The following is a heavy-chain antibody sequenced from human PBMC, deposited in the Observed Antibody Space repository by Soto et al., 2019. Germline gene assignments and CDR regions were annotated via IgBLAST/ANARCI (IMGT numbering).Heavy chain of an antibody. CDR2: ISGSGGST. V-gene: IGHV3-23*01. CDR3: AKSIRRPAAKAYGMDV. Sequence: PGGSLRLSCAASGFTFSSYAMSWVRQAPGKGLEWVSAISGSGGSTYYADSVKGRFTISRDNSKNTLYLQMNSLRAEDTAVYYCAKSIRRPAAKAYGMDVWGQGTTVTVSS. J-gene: IGHJ6*02. CDR1: GFTFSSYA. D-gene: IGHD2-2*01.